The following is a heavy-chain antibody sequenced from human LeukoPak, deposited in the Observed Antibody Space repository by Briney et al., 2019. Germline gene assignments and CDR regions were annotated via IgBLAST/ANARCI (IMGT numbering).Heavy chain of an antibody. V-gene: IGHV3-64D*06. CDR3: VKESRVVRGVIMDAFDM. Sequence: GGSLRLSCSASGFTFSSYAMHWVPQAPGKGLEYVSGISINGGSTDYADSVKGRFTISRDSSKNTVYLQMSSLRAEDTAVYYCVKESRVVRGVIMDAFDMWGQGTMVTVSS. CDR1: GFTFSSYA. D-gene: IGHD3-10*01. J-gene: IGHJ3*02. CDR2: ISINGGST.